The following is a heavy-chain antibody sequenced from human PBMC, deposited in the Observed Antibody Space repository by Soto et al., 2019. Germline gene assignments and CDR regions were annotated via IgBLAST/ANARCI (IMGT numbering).Heavy chain of an antibody. Sequence: GGSLRLSCAASGFTFNRYSMNWVCQAPGKGLEWVSSVTSSSSSMMYADSVKGRFTISRDDAKDSLFLQMNSLRADDTAVYYCAREADFASSGYVLDYWGQGTLVTVSS. J-gene: IGHJ4*02. D-gene: IGHD3-22*01. CDR3: AREADFASSGYVLDY. V-gene: IGHV3-21*01. CDR2: VTSSSSSM. CDR1: GFTFNRYS.